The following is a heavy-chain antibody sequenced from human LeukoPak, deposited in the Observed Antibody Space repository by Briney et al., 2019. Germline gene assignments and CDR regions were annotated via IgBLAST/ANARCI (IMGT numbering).Heavy chain of an antibody. CDR3: ARVWAWGSGNYFDN. CDR1: GFTFDAFG. CDR2: IRGDAGST. J-gene: IGHJ4*02. Sequence: PGMSLRLSCAASGFTFDAFGMTWVRQAPGKGLEWVSAIRGDAGSTGYADSVKGRFTISRDNAKNSLYLQMNSLRVEDTALYYCARVWAWGSGNYFDNWGQGTLVTVSS. V-gene: IGHV3-20*04. D-gene: IGHD7-27*01.